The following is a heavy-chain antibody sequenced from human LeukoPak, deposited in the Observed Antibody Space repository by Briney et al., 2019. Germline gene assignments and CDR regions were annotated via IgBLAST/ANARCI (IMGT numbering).Heavy chain of an antibody. J-gene: IGHJ3*02. CDR3: ARAPRQYTVTTLYHDAFDI. CDR2: IYYSGST. V-gene: IGHV4-31*03. CDR1: GGSISSGGYY. Sequence: PSQTLSLTCTVSGGSISSGGYYWSWIRQHPGKGLEWIGYIYYSGSTYYNPSLKSRVTISVDTSKNQFSLKLSSVTAADTAVYYCARAPRQYTVTTLYHDAFDIWGQGPMVTVSS. D-gene: IGHD4-17*01.